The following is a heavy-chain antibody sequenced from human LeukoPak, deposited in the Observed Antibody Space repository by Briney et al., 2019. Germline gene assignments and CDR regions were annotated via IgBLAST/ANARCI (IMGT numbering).Heavy chain of an antibody. V-gene: IGHV3-7*01. CDR2: IKQDGSEK. CDR1: GFTFSSYW. CDR3: ARALGDVLRYFDWSRGEFDY. Sequence: GGSLRLSCAASGFTFSSYWMSWVRQAPGKGLEWVANIKQDGSEKYYVDSVKGQFTISRDNAKNSLYLQMNSLRAEDTAVYYCARALGDVLRYFDWSRGEFDYWGQGTLVTVSS. D-gene: IGHD3-9*01. J-gene: IGHJ4*02.